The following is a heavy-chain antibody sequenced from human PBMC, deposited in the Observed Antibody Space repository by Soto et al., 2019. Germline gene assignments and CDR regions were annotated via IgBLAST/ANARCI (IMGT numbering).Heavy chain of an antibody. J-gene: IGHJ4*02. CDR2: AYHSGST. D-gene: IGHD3-10*01. Sequence: QLQLQESGPGLVRPSGTLSLTCAVSGGFTSTNNWWSWVRQPPGKGLEWIGDAYHSGSTEYNPSLKSRVTISVDKSKNQVSLNLTSATAADTAVYYCARSPPSSYYGGSGTFDYWGQGTLVTVSS. CDR3: ARSPPSSYYGGSGTFDY. V-gene: IGHV4-4*02. CDR1: GGFTSTNNW.